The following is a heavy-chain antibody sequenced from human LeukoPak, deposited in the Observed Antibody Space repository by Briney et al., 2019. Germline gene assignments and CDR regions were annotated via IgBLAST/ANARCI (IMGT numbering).Heavy chain of an antibody. CDR3: ARARYGGNYYFDY. V-gene: IGHV3-74*01. CDR2: LSSDGCST. CDR1: GFTFSSYW. J-gene: IGHJ4*02. Sequence: GRSLRLSCAASGFTFSSYWMHWVRQAPGKELLWVSRLSSDGCSTSYADSVKGRFTISGDNAKNTLYLQMNSLRAEDTAVYYCARARYGGNYYFDYWGQGTLVTVSS. D-gene: IGHD4-23*01.